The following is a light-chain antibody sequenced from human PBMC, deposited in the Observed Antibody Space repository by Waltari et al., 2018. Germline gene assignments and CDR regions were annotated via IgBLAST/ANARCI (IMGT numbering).Light chain of an antibody. CDR3: SAWDDSLNAWV. V-gene: IGLV1-44*01. J-gene: IGLJ3*02. CDR2: YNN. Sequence: QSVLTQPPSVSGTPGPRVPISSPGSSSNIGSYAANWYQQFPGAAPTLLIYYNNQRPSGFPDRFSGSKSGTSASLAISGLQSADEADYHCSAWDDSLNAWVFGGGTRLTVL. CDR1: SSNIGSYA.